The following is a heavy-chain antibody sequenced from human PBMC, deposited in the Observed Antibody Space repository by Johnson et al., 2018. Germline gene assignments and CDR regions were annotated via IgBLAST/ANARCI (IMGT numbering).Heavy chain of an antibody. D-gene: IGHD6-19*01. CDR2: ISSSGGSI. V-gene: IGHV3-64*01. J-gene: IGHJ6*03. CDR1: EFIFSTYS. CDR3: AGNSGPHYWDMDV. Sequence: VQLVQSGGGLVQPGGSLRLSCTTSEFIFSTYSMHWVRQAPGKGLEYVSAISSSGGSIFYANSVKGRFSISRDSSKNTLYLQMGGLRVEAMAVYYCAGNSGPHYWDMDVWGKGTTVTVSS.